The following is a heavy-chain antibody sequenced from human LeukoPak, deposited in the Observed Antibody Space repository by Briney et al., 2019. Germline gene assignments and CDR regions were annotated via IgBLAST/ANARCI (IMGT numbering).Heavy chain of an antibody. CDR1: GFTFSSYG. CDR2: ISNDGSNK. J-gene: IGHJ4*02. CDR3: AKVNIVATIDAGRLVDY. V-gene: IGHV3-30*18. D-gene: IGHD5-12*01. Sequence: GGSLRLSCAASGFTFSSYGMQWFRQAPDKGLEWVAAISNDGSNKYYADSVKGRFTMSRDNSKNTLYLQMNSLRAEDTAVYYCAKVNIVATIDAGRLVDYWGQGTLVTVSS.